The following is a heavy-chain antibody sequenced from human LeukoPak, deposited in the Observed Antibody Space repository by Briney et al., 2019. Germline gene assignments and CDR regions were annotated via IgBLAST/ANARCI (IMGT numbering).Heavy chain of an antibody. Sequence: GASVKVSCKASGYTFTSYGISWVRQAPGQGLEWIGWISAYNGNTNYAQKLQGRVTMTTDTSTSTAYMELRSLRSDDTAVYYCARDHSDIVVVVAATPLDWFDPWGQRTLVTVSS. CDR3: ARDHSDIVVVVAATPLDWFDP. CDR1: GYTFTSYG. J-gene: IGHJ5*02. CDR2: ISAYNGNT. V-gene: IGHV1-18*01. D-gene: IGHD2-15*01.